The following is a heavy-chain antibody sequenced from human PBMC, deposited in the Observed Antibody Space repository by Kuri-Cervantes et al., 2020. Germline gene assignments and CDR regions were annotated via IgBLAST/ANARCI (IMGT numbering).Heavy chain of an antibody. Sequence: GSLRLSCAVYGGSFSSYYWGWIRQPPGKGLEWIGSIYYSGSTYYNPSLKSRVTISVDTSKNQFSLKLSSVTAADTAVYYCARAVGSGSYVRLDYWGQGTLVTVSS. CDR3: ARAVGSGSYVRLDY. CDR1: GGSFSSYY. J-gene: IGHJ4*02. V-gene: IGHV4-39*07. D-gene: IGHD3-10*01. CDR2: IYYSGST.